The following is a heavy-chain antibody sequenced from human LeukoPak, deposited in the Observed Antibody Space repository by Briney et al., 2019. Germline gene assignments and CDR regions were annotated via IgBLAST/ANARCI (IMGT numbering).Heavy chain of an antibody. D-gene: IGHD3-22*01. Sequence: XKAXXYTXXXYGISWVRQAPGQGLEWMGWISAYNGNTNYAQKLQGRVTMTTDTSTSTAYMELRSLRSDDTAVYYCARQKRTYYYDSTLDYWGQGTLVTVSS. CDR2: ISAYNGNT. V-gene: IGHV1-18*01. J-gene: IGHJ4*02. CDR1: XYTXXXYG. CDR3: ARQKRTYYYDSTLDY.